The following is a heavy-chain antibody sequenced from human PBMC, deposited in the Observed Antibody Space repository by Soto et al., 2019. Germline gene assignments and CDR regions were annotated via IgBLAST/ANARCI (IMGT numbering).Heavy chain of an antibody. CDR2: IYYSGST. D-gene: IGHD3-9*01. CDR3: ASGNYDILTLSY. Sequence: SETLSLTCTVSGGSISRYSWSWILQPPGKGLEWIGYIYYSGSTNYNPSLKSRVTISVDTSKNQFSLKLSSVTAADTAVYYCASGNYDILTLSYWGQGTLVTVSS. V-gene: IGHV4-59*08. J-gene: IGHJ4*01. CDR1: GGSISRYS.